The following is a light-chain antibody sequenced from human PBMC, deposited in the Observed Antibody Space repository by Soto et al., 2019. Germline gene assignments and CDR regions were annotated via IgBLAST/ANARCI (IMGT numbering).Light chain of an antibody. CDR1: QSVSSTY. J-gene: IGKJ2*01. V-gene: IGKV3-20*01. CDR2: GAS. CDR3: QQYCRSSPFT. Sequence: EIVLTQSPGTLSSSPGERATLSCRASQSVSSTYIAWYQQNPGRAPRLLIYGASTRATGIPDRFSGSGSGTEFTLTISRLEPEDFAVYFCQQYCRSSPFTFGQGTKVEIK.